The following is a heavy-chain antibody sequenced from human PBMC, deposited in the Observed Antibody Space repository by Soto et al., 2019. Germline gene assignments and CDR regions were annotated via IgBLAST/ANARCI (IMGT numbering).Heavy chain of an antibody. V-gene: IGHV3-23*01. D-gene: IGHD3-3*01. J-gene: IGHJ4*02. CDR3: AKSSHFWSGYYTSRGYDDY. CDR1: GFRFRGYW. Sequence: GGSLRLSCAVSGFRFRGYWMSWVRQAPGKGLEWVSAISGSGGSTYYADSVKGRFTISRDNSKNTLYLQMNSLRAEDTAVHSCAKSSHFWSGYYTSRGYDDYWGQGTLVTVSS. CDR2: ISGSGGST.